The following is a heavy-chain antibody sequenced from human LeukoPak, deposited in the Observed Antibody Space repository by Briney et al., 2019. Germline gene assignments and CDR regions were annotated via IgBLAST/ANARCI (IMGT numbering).Heavy chain of an antibody. Sequence: GGSLRLSCVASGFTFSSYAMSWVRQAPGKGLEWVSGISGSGGSTYYADSVKGRFTISRDNSKNTLFLQMNSLRAEDTAVYYCAKEAYSSGWYPYFDYWGQGTLVTVSS. CDR2: ISGSGGST. J-gene: IGHJ4*02. D-gene: IGHD6-19*01. V-gene: IGHV3-23*01. CDR3: AKEAYSSGWYPYFDY. CDR1: GFTFSSYA.